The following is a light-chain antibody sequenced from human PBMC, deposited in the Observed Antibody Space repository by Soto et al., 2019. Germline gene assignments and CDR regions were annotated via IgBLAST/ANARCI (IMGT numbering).Light chain of an antibody. CDR2: RNN. J-gene: IGLJ3*02. Sequence: QSVLTQPPSASGTPGQRVTISCSGSSSNIGSNTVYWYQQLPGTAPRLVMYRNNQRPSGVPDRFSGSRSGASGSLTISGLRSEDEADYYCAAWDDSLRGPVFGGGTKVTVL. CDR3: AAWDDSLRGPV. CDR1: SSNIGSNT. V-gene: IGLV1-47*01.